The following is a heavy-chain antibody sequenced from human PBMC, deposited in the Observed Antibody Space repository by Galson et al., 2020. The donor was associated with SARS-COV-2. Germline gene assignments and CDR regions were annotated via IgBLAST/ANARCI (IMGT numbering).Heavy chain of an antibody. V-gene: IGHV3-23*01. CDR2: ISGSGGST. J-gene: IGHJ4*02. D-gene: IGHD6-13*01. CDR3: RIAAAGAIYYFDY. CDR1: GFTFSSYA. Sequence: GESLKISCAASGFTFSSYAMSWVRQAPGKGLEWVSAISGSGGSTYYADSVKGRFTISRDNSKNTLYLQMNSLRAEDTAVYYCRIAAAGAIYYFDYWGQGTLVTVSS.